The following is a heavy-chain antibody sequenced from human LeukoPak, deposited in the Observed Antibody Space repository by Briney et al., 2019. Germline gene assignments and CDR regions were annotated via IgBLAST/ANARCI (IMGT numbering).Heavy chain of an antibody. CDR3: ARDHGSGSYWEGFDP. Sequence: TGGSLRLSCAASGFTFSSCWMSWVRQAPGKGLEWVANIKKDGSEKYYVDSVKGRFTISRDNAKNSLSLQMNSLRVEDTAVYYCARDHGSGSYWEGFDPWGQGTLVTVSS. CDR2: IKKDGSEK. J-gene: IGHJ5*02. D-gene: IGHD3-10*01. CDR1: GFTFSSCW. V-gene: IGHV3-7*01.